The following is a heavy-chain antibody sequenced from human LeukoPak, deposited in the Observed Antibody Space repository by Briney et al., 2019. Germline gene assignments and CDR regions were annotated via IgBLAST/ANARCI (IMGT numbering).Heavy chain of an antibody. CDR1: GFTFSDYY. J-gene: IGHJ4*02. CDR3: ARDSGGGCFDF. D-gene: IGHD6-25*01. Sequence: KPGGSLRLSCAASGFTFSDYYMTWIRQGPGKGLEWVSYISTSGSSTYYADSVEGRFTISRDNAKNSLYLQMNSLRPEDTALYYCARDSGGGCFDFWGQGTLVTVSS. V-gene: IGHV3-11*04. CDR2: ISTSGSST.